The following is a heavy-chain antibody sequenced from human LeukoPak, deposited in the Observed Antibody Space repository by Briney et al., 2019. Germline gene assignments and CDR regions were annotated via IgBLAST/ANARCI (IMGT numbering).Heavy chain of an antibody. D-gene: IGHD3-10*01. CDR1: GFTLSNYP. CDR3: AKSPGSRVRGYYYYMDV. Sequence: QPGGSLRLSCAASGFTLSNYPMGWVRQAPGKGLEWVSAISGSGGSTYYADSVKGRFTISRDNSKNTLYLQMNSLRAEDTAVYYCAKSPGSRVRGYYYYMDVWGKGTTVTVSS. J-gene: IGHJ6*03. V-gene: IGHV3-23*01. CDR2: ISGSGGST.